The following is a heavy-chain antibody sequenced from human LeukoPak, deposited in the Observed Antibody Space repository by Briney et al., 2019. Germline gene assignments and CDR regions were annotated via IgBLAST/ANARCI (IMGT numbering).Heavy chain of an antibody. CDR3: ARGGGLDV. CDR1: GFTFSSYW. D-gene: IGHD3-16*01. CDR2: INHNGNVN. V-gene: IGHV3-7*03. J-gene: IGHJ6*02. Sequence: GGSLRLSCAASGFTFSSYWMNWAGQAPGKGLEWVASINHNGNVNYYVDSVKGRFTISRDNAKNSLYLQMSNLRAEDTAVYFCARGGGLDVWGQGATVTVSS.